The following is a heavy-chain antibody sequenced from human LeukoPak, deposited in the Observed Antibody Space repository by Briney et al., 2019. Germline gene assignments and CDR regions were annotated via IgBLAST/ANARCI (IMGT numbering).Heavy chain of an antibody. CDR1: GFTFSRFG. CDR2: IKQDGSEK. V-gene: IGHV3-7*01. CDR3: ARKDLAAAGLFDY. Sequence: PGGSLRLSCAASGFTFSRFGMHWVRQAPGKGLEWVANIKQDGSEKYYVDSVKGRFTISRDNAKNSLYLQMNSLRAEDTAVYYCARKDLAAAGLFDYWGQGTLVTVSS. J-gene: IGHJ4*02. D-gene: IGHD6-13*01.